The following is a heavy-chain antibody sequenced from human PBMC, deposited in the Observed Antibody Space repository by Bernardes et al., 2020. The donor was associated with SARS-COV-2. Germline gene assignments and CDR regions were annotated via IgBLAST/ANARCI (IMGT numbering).Heavy chain of an antibody. CDR2: IYYSGNT. J-gene: IGHJ4*02. Sequence: SETLSLTCTVSGGSISSSSYYWGWIRQPPGKGLEWIGSIYYSGNTYYNPSLKSRVTVSIVTSENQLSLRLSSVTAADTAIYYCATSADLYSHLDHWGQGTLVTVSS. V-gene: IGHV4-39*01. D-gene: IGHD4-4*01. CDR3: ATSADLYSHLDH. CDR1: GGSISSSSYY.